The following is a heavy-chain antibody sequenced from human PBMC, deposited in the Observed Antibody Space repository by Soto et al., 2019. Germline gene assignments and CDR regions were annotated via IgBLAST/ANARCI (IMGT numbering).Heavy chain of an antibody. CDR3: EKDRGISVKAGDAFDV. D-gene: IGHD3-16*02. Sequence: PGGSLRLSCASSGFTLSMSAVNWVRQAPGKGLEWVSYISDSGDRTYYADSVKGRFTISRDRSKNTVSLQMDSLRAEDTAVYYCEKDRGISVKAGDAFDVWGQGTKVTVSS. CDR2: ISDSGDRT. J-gene: IGHJ3*01. V-gene: IGHV3-23*01. CDR1: GFTLSMSA.